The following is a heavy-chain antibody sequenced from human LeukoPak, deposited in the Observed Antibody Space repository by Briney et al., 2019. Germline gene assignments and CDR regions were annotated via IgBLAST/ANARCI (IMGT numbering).Heavy chain of an antibody. CDR3: AREGYSPY. J-gene: IGHJ4*02. V-gene: IGHV3-9*03. CDR1: GFTFDDYA. Sequence: GGSLRLSCAASGFTFDDYAMHWVRQAPGKGLEWVSGISWNSGSIGYADSVKGRFTISRDNAKNSLYLQMNSLRAEDMALYYCAREGYSPYWGQGTLVTVSS. CDR2: ISWNSGSI. D-gene: IGHD6-13*01.